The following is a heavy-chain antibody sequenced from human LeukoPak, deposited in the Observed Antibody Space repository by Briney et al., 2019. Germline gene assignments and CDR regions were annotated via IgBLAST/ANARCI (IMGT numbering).Heavy chain of an antibody. Sequence: SETLSLTCVVYGGSFSGYYWSWIRQPPGKGLEWIGEINHSGSTNYNPSLKSRVTISVDTSKNQFSLKLSSVTAADTAVYYCARGGECCSSTSCYACWFVPWGQGTLVTVSS. CDR3: ARGGECCSSTSCYACWFVP. V-gene: IGHV4-34*01. J-gene: IGHJ5*02. CDR2: INHSGST. D-gene: IGHD2-2*01. CDR1: GGSFSGYY.